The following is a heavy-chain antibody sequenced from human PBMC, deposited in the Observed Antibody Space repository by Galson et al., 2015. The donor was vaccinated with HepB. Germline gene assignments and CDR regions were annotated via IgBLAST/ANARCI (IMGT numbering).Heavy chain of an antibody. CDR1: GYTFTSYY. CDR2: INPSGDSA. V-gene: IGHV1-46*01. Sequence: SVKVSCKASGYTFTSYYMFWVRQAPGQGLEWMGLINPSGDSATYSQKFHGTVTMTRDTSTSTVYMELSSLRSEDTAVYYCARYSSTMAFDYWGPGTLVTVSS. J-gene: IGHJ4*02. CDR3: ARYSSTMAFDY. D-gene: IGHD2-2*01.